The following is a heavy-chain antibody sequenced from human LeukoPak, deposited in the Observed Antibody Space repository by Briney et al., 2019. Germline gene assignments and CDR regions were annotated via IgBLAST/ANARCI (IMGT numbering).Heavy chain of an antibody. D-gene: IGHD4-17*01. V-gene: IGHV3-74*01. J-gene: IGHJ4*02. CDR1: GFSFSSYW. Sequence: GGSLRISCAASGFSFSSYWMHWVRQAPGKGLVWVSRIKTDGSSTNYADSVKGRFTISRDNAKNTLYLQMNSLRAEDTAVYYCARITLTSPPDYWGQGTLVTVSS. CDR2: IKTDGSST. CDR3: ARITLTSPPDY.